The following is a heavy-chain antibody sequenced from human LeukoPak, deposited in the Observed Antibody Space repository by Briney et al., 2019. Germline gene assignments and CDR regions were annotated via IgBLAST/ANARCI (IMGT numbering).Heavy chain of an antibody. V-gene: IGHV3-23*01. CDR3: AKNRENSGWKRRFDY. Sequence: AESLTLSCAAPGFTFSHYHMSWVRQAPGKGLESVSDISGSGGSTYYADSEKARFTISSDNSINTLYLQMNSLRAEDTGVYYCAKNRENSGWKRRFDYWGQGTLVTVSS. J-gene: IGHJ4*02. D-gene: IGHD6-19*01. CDR2: ISGSGGST. CDR1: GFTFSHYH.